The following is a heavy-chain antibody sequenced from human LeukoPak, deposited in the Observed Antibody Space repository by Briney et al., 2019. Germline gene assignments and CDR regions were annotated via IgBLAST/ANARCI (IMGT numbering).Heavy chain of an antibody. CDR1: GFTFSDYY. J-gene: IGHJ4*02. D-gene: IGHD3-16*02. CDR3: AREPHYDYVWGSYRFSDY. CDR2: ISSSGSTI. Sequence: PGGSLRLSCAASGFTFSDYYMSWIRQAPGKGLEWVSYISSSGSTIYYADSVKGRFTISRDNAKNSLYLQMNSLRAEDTAVYYCAREPHYDYVWGSYRFSDYWGQGTLVTVSS. V-gene: IGHV3-11*01.